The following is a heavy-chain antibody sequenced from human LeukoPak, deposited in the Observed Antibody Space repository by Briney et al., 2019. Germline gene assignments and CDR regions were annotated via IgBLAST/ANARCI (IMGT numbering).Heavy chain of an antibody. J-gene: IGHJ4*02. D-gene: IGHD3-10*01. V-gene: IGHV3-48*03. Sequence: GGSLRLSCAASGFTFSSYEVNWVRQAPGKGLEWVSYISSSGSTIYYADSVKGRFTISRDNAKNSLYLQMNSLRAEDTAVYYCAKTSYGSGSYYIRERYFDYWGQGTPVTVSS. CDR2: ISSSGSTI. CDR1: GFTFSSYE. CDR3: AKTSYGSGSYYIRERYFDY.